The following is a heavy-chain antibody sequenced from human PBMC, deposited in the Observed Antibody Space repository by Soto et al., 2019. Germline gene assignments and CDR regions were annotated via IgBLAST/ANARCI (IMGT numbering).Heavy chain of an antibody. V-gene: IGHV4-39*07. D-gene: IGHD1-1*01. CDR1: GGYISSSSYY. J-gene: IGHJ4*02. CDR2: IYYSGST. Sequence: SETLSLTCPVAGGYISSSSYYWGWLRQPPGKGLEWIGSIYYSGSTNYNPSLKSRVTISVDTSKNQFSLKLSSVTAADTAVYYCARSPPSKLDRHFDYWGQGTLVTVSS. CDR3: ARSPPSKLDRHFDY.